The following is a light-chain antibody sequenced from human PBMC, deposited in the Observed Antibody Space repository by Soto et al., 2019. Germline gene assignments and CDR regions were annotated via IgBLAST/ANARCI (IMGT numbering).Light chain of an antibody. CDR1: SSDVGGYNY. Sequence: QSALTQPASVSGSPGQSITISCTGTSSDVGGYNYVSWYQHHPGKAPKLMIYEVSNRPSGVSNRFSGSKSGNTASLTISGLQAEDEANYYCSSYTATYTLVVFGTGTKVTVL. V-gene: IGLV2-14*01. CDR3: SSYTATYTLVV. CDR2: EVS. J-gene: IGLJ1*01.